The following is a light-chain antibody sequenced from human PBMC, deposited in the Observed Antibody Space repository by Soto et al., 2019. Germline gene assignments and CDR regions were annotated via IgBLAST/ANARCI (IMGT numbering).Light chain of an antibody. Sequence: QSVLTQPPSASGTPGQRVTISCSGSSSNIGSKTVTWYQQLPGTAPKLLIYSNNQRPSGVPDRFSGSKSGTSASLAISGLQSEDEACYYCAAWHDSLNGPVFGGGTKLTVL. CDR3: AAWHDSLNGPV. J-gene: IGLJ2*01. CDR1: SSNIGSKT. CDR2: SNN. V-gene: IGLV1-44*01.